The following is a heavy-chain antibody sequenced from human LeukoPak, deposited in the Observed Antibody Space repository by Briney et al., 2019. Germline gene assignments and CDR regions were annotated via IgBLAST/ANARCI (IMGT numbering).Heavy chain of an antibody. Sequence: SETLSLTCAVYGRSFSGYYWSWNRQPPGKGLEWIGEINHSGSTNYNPSLKSRVTISVDTSKNQFSLKLSSVTAADTAVYYCARADYGGNSPYYFDYWGQGTLVTVSS. V-gene: IGHV4-34*01. D-gene: IGHD4-23*01. CDR3: ARADYGGNSPYYFDY. J-gene: IGHJ4*02. CDR2: INHSGST. CDR1: GRSFSGYY.